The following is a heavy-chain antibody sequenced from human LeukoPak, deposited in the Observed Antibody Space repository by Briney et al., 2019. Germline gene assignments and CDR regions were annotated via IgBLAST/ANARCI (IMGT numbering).Heavy chain of an antibody. D-gene: IGHD3-22*01. V-gene: IGHV1-69*13. Sequence: ASVKVSCKASGGTFSSYAISWVRQAPGQGLEWMGGIIPIFGTANYAQKFQGRVTITADESTSTAYMELSSLRSEDTAVYYCARDQRVYYYDSSGYYTYLDYWGQGTLVTVSS. CDR3: ARDQRVYYYDSSGYYTYLDY. CDR2: IIPIFGTA. CDR1: GGTFSSYA. J-gene: IGHJ4*02.